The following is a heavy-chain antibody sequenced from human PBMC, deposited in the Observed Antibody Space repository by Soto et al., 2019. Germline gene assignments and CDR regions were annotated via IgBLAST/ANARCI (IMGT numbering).Heavy chain of an antibody. CDR1: GVSVTSGGNS. Sequence: SETLSLTCTVSGVSVTSGGNSWTWIRRPPGKGLEWIGSVYYSGTTYYNPSLKSRVTISVDTSKNQFSLKLSSVTAADTAVYYCARPKSPYSSGWYYFDYWGQGTLVTVS. J-gene: IGHJ4*02. CDR3: ARPKSPYSSGWYYFDY. CDR2: VYYSGTT. V-gene: IGHV4-30-2*03. D-gene: IGHD6-19*01.